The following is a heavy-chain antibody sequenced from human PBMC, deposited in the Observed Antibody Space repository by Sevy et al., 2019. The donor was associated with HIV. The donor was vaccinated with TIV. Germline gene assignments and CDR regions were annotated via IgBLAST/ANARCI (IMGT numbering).Heavy chain of an antibody. V-gene: IGHV1-18*01. J-gene: IGHJ3*02. D-gene: IGHD4-4*01. CDR2: ISAYNGNT. CDR1: GYTFTSYG. CDR3: ARDFLTTGAFDI. Sequence: ASVKVSCKASGYTFTSYGISWVRQAPGQGLEWMGWISAYNGNTNYAQKLQGRVTMTTDRSTRTAYMELRSLRSDDTAVYYCARDFLTTGAFDIWGQGTMVTVSS.